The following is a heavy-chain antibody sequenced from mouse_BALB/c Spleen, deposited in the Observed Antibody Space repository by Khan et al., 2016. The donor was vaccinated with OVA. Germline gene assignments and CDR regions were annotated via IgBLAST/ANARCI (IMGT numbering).Heavy chain of an antibody. V-gene: IGHV14-3*02. J-gene: IGHJ4*01. D-gene: IGHD1-1*01. CDR1: GFNITDTY. CDR2: IDTENGHT. CDR3: TRPIYYYDALDY. Sequence: EVQLQQSGAELVKPGASVKLSCTASGFNITDTYINWVKQRPEQGLEWIGRIDTENGHTKYDPKFQGKATLTADTSSNTAYLQLISLTSEDTAVYYFTRPIYYYDALDYWGQGTSVAVSS.